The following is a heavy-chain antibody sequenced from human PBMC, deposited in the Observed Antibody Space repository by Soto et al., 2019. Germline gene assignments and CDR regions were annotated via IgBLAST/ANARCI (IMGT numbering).Heavy chain of an antibody. Sequence: LRLSCAASGFIFTSYGMHWVRQAPFKGLEWMALILHDGSAEYYADSVKGRFTISRDNSKNTLYLQMNSLTAEDTAVYYCARSRDGYSFYFYYGMDGWGQGTTVTVSS. CDR2: ILHDGSAE. D-gene: IGHD4-4*01. CDR1: GFIFTSYG. CDR3: ARSRDGYSFYFYYGMDG. J-gene: IGHJ6*02. V-gene: IGHV3-30*03.